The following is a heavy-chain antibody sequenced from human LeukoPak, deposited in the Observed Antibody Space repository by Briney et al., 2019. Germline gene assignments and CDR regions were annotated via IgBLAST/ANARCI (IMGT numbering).Heavy chain of an antibody. D-gene: IGHD4-11*01. CDR3: ARGPPGLTGRYFDY. CDR2: INPNSGGT. J-gene: IGHJ4*02. Sequence: GASVKVSCKASGGTSSSFAITWVRQAPGQGLEWMGWINPNSGGTNYAQKFQGWVTMTRDTSISTAYMELSRLRSDDTAVYYCARGPPGLTGRYFDYWGQGTLVTVSS. CDR1: GGTSSSFA. V-gene: IGHV1-2*04.